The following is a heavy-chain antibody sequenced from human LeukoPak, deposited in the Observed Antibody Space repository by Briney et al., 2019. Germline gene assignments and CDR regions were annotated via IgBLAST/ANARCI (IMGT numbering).Heavy chain of an antibody. CDR1: GGSISSSSYY. V-gene: IGHV4-39*01. D-gene: IGHD6-13*01. J-gene: IGHJ4*02. CDR2: IYYSGST. Sequence: TSETLSLTCTVPGGSISSSSYYWGWIRQPPGKGLEWIGSIYYSGSTYYNPSLKSRVTISVDTSKNQFSLKLSSVTAADTAVYYCTTVLSSNRYNLCDYWGQGTLVTVSS. CDR3: TTVLSSNRYNLCDY.